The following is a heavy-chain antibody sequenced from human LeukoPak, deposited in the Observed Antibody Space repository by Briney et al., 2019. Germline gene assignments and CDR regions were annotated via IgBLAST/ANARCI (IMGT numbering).Heavy chain of an antibody. Sequence: GESLKISCKGSGYSFTSYWIGWVRQMPGKGLEWMGIIYPGDSETRYSPSFQGQVTISADKPIRTASLQWSSLKASDTAMYYCASLAARGSGPDAFDIWGQGTMVTVSS. CDR2: IYPGDSET. CDR3: ASLAARGSGPDAFDI. J-gene: IGHJ3*02. CDR1: GYSFTSYW. V-gene: IGHV5-51*04. D-gene: IGHD6-6*01.